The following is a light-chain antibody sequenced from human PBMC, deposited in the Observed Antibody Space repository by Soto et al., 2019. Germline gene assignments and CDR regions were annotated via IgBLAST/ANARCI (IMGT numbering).Light chain of an antibody. CDR3: QQYNSHSPWT. Sequence: DIQMTQSPSSLSASVGDRVAITCRASQDISDYLAWYQQKPGQVPKVLISAASTLQSGVPSRFRGSASGTDFTLTITGLQPDDFATYYCQQYNSHSPWTFGQGTKVEIK. V-gene: IGKV1-27*01. J-gene: IGKJ1*01. CDR1: QDISDY. CDR2: AAS.